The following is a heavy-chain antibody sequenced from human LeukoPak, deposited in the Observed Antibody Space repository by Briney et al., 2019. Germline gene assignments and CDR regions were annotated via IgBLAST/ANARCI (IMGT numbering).Heavy chain of an antibody. J-gene: IGHJ4*02. Sequence: SETLSLTCTVSGGSINSGDYYWSWIRQPPGKGLEWIGYIYYSGSTYYNPSLKSRVTISLDKSKNQFSLKLSSVTAADTAVYYCARLRLTGTEKTFDYWGQGTLVTVSS. CDR2: IYYSGST. V-gene: IGHV4-30-4*08. CDR3: ARLRLTGTEKTFDY. D-gene: IGHD1-20*01. CDR1: GGSINSGDYY.